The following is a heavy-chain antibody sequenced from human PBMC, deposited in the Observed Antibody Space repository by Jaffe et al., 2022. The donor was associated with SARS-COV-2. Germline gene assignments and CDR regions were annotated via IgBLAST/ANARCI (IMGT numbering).Heavy chain of an antibody. J-gene: IGHJ4*02. CDR2: IYTSGST. CDR1: GGSISSGSYS. V-gene: IGHV4-61*02. Sequence: QVQLRESGPGLVKPSQTLSLTCTVSGGSISSGSYSWSWIRQPAGKGLEWIGRIYTSGSTSYNPSLKSRVTISVDTSKNLFSLKLSSVTAADTAVYYCAREGYSSGWQLDCWGQGTLVTVSS. CDR3: AREGYSSGWQLDC. D-gene: IGHD6-19*01.